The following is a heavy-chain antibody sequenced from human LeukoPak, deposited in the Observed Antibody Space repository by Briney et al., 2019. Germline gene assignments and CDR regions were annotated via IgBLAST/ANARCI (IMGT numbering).Heavy chain of an antibody. D-gene: IGHD2-15*01. CDR1: GFTVSSNY. CDR2: IYSGGST. V-gene: IGHV3-53*01. Sequence: QAGGSLRLSCAASGFTVSSNYMSWVRQAPGKGLEWVSVIYSGGSTYYADSVKGRFTISRDNSKNTLYLQMNSLRAKDTAVYCCASYCGGGSCSRFDPWGQGTLVTVSS. CDR3: ASYCGGGSCSRFDP. J-gene: IGHJ5*02.